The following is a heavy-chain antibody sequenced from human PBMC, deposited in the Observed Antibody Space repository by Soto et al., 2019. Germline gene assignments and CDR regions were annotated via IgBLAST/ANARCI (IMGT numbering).Heavy chain of an antibody. CDR1: GGSFSGYY. V-gene: IGHV4-34*01. Sequence: QVQLQQWGAGLLKPSETLSLTGDVYGGSFSGYYWTWIRQPPGTGLEWIGEINHSGSTNYNPSLKSRVTISVDTSNHQFSLKLTSVTAADTAVYYCARDKITGLFDYWGQGTLVTVSS. CDR3: ARDKITGLFDY. J-gene: IGHJ4*02. CDR2: INHSGST. D-gene: IGHD2-8*02.